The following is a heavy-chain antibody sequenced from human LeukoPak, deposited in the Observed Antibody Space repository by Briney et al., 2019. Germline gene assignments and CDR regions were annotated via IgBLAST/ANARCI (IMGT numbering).Heavy chain of an antibody. CDR1: GYTFTSYG. D-gene: IGHD3-22*01. J-gene: IGHJ6*03. CDR3: AASSSGTMIVGDYYYMDV. V-gene: IGHV1-18*01. CDR2: ISAYNGNT. Sequence: EASVKVSCKASGYTFTSYGISWVRQAPGQGLEWMGWISAYNGNTNYAQKLQGRVTMTTDTSTSTAYMELRSLRSDDTAVYYCAASSSGTMIVGDYYYMDVWGKGTTVTISS.